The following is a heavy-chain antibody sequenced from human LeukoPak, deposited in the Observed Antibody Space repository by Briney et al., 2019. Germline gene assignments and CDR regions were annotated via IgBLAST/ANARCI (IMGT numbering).Heavy chain of an antibody. CDR3: ARHDYGGNSGDY. V-gene: IGHV3-48*02. CDR1: GLTFSNYG. D-gene: IGHD4-23*01. CDR2: IGTTTSTI. J-gene: IGHJ4*02. Sequence: GGSLRLSCAASGLTFSNYGMNWVRQAPGKGLQWVSYIGTTTSTIYYADSVKGRFTISRDNAKNSLYLQMNSLRDEDTAVYYCARHDYGGNSGDYWGQGSLVTVSS.